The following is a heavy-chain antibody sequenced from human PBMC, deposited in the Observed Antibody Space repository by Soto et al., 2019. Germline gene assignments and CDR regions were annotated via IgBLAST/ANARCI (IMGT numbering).Heavy chain of an antibody. CDR1: GGTFSSYA. CDR3: AREVYCDSSGSYYYYGMDV. D-gene: IGHD3-22*01. V-gene: IGHV1-69*13. J-gene: IGHJ6*02. CDR2: IIPIFGTA. Sequence: GASVKVSCKASGGTFSSYAISWVRQAPGQGLEWMGGIIPIFGTANYAQKFQGRVTITADESTSTAYMELSSLRSEDTAVYYCAREVYCDSSGSYYYYGMDVWGQGTTVTVSS.